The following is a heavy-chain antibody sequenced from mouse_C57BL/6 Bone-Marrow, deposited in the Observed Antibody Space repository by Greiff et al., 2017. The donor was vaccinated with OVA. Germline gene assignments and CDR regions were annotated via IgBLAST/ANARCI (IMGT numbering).Heavy chain of an antibody. CDR3: ASQKEGTGLDY. V-gene: IGHV2-2*01. J-gene: IGHJ2*01. D-gene: IGHD4-1*01. CDR2: IWSGGST. Sequence: VQLQQSGPGLVQPSQSLSITCTVSGFSLTSYGVHWVRQSPGKGLEWLGVIWSGGSTDYNADFISRLSISKDNSKSQVFFKMNSLQADDTAIYYCASQKEGTGLDYWGQGTTLTVSS. CDR1: GFSLTSYG.